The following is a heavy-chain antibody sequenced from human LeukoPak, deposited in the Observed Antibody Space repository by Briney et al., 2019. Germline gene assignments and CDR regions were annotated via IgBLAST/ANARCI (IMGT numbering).Heavy chain of an antibody. CDR1: GFTFSSYG. CDR2: ISGSGGST. J-gene: IGHJ4*02. Sequence: GGSLRLSCAASGFTFSSYGMSWVRQAPGKGLEWVSAISGSGGSTYYADSVKGRFTISRDNSKNTLYLQMNSLRAEDTAVYYCAKDEWHCGGDCYLDYWGQGTLVTVSS. D-gene: IGHD2-21*02. CDR3: AKDEWHCGGDCYLDY. V-gene: IGHV3-23*01.